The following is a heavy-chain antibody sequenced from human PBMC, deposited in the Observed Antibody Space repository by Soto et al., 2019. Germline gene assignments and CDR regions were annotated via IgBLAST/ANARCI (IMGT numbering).Heavy chain of an antibody. CDR1: GYTFTSYD. V-gene: IGHV1-8*01. Sequence: QVQLVQSGTEVKKPGASVKVSCKASGYTFTSYDINWVRQATGQGLEWMGWMNPNSGNTGYAQKFQGRATMTRDTSITTAYMELTSLGSDDTAVYYWARGNSLENWGQGTLVTVSS. CDR2: MNPNSGNT. J-gene: IGHJ4*02. D-gene: IGHD1-1*01. CDR3: ARGNSLEN.